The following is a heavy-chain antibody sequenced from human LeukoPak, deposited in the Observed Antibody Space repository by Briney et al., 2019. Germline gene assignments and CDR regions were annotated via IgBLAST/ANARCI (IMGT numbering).Heavy chain of an antibody. V-gene: IGHV4-59*01. Sequence: SETLSPTCTVSGGSISSYYWSWIRQPPGKGLEWIGYIYYSGSTNYNPSLKSRVTISVDTSKNQFSLKLSSVTAAETAVYYCAREGRYRYGYNEYHSYMDIWGKGTTVTVSS. CDR1: GGSISSYY. D-gene: IGHD5-24*01. CDR3: AREGRYRYGYNEYHSYMDI. J-gene: IGHJ6*03. CDR2: IYYSGST.